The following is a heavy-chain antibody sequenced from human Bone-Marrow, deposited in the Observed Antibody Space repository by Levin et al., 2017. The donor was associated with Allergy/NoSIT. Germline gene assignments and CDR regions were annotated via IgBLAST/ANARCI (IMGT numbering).Heavy chain of an antibody. D-gene: IGHD6-19*01. J-gene: IGHJ4*02. V-gene: IGHV1-24*01. CDR2: FDPEAGEM. CDR3: ATRARWLVSIDF. CDR1: GHILSELT. Sequence: GESLKISCKVSGHILSELTMHWVRQAPGQGFEWMGGFDPEAGEMYYAQKFQGRVTMVDDRSADTAYMELTSLTSEDSAVYFCATRARWLVSIDFWGQGTPVTVSS.